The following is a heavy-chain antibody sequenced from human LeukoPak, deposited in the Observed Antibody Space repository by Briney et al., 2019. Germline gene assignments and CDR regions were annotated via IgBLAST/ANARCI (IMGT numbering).Heavy chain of an antibody. D-gene: IGHD6-13*01. CDR1: GFTFSSYS. Sequence: GGSLRLSCAASGFTFSSYSMNWVRQAPGKGLEWVSYISSSSSTIYYADSVKGRFTISRDNAKNSLYLQMSSLRAEDTAVYYCARGMAAAGYLFDYWGQGTLVTVSS. CDR2: ISSSSSTI. J-gene: IGHJ4*02. CDR3: ARGMAAAGYLFDY. V-gene: IGHV3-48*04.